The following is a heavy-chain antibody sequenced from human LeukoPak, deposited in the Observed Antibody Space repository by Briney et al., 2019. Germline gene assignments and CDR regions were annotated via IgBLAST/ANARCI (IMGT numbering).Heavy chain of an antibody. CDR1: GGSFSGYY. Sequence: PSETLSLTCAVYGGSFSGYYWSWIRQPPGKGLEWIGEINHSGSTNYNPSLKSRVTISVDTSKNQFSLKLSSVTAADTAVYYCARGRIHYDSSGYKAFRNFAFDIWGQGTMVTVSS. CDR3: ARGRIHYDSSGYKAFRNFAFDI. CDR2: INHSGST. V-gene: IGHV4-34*01. J-gene: IGHJ3*02. D-gene: IGHD3-22*01.